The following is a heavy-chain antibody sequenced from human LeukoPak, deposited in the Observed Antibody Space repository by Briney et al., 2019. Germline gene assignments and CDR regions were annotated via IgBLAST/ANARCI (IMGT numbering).Heavy chain of an antibody. J-gene: IGHJ4*02. V-gene: IGHV4-34*01. CDR1: GGSFSGYY. Sequence: PSETLSLTCAVYGGSFSGYYWSWIRQPPGKGLEWIGEINHSGSTNYNPSLKSRVTISVDTSKNQFSLKLSSVTAAETAVYYCASMDYYDSSGSDYRGQGTMVSVSS. CDR3: ASMDYYDSSGSDY. D-gene: IGHD3-22*01. CDR2: INHSGST.